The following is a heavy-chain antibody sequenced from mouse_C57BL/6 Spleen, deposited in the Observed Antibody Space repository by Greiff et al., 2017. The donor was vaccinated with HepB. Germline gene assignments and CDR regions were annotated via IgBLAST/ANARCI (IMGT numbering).Heavy chain of an antibody. D-gene: IGHD1-1*01. J-gene: IGHJ2*01. CDR3: ARGYGSSYGWYFDY. CDR2: IHPNSGST. Sequence: QVQLQQSGAELVKPGASVKLSCKASGYTFTSYWMHWVKQSPGQGLEWIGMIHPNSGSTNYNEKFKSKATLTVDKSSSTAYMQLSSLTSEDSAVYYCARGYGSSYGWYFDYWGQGTTLTVSS. V-gene: IGHV1-64*01. CDR1: GYTFTSYW.